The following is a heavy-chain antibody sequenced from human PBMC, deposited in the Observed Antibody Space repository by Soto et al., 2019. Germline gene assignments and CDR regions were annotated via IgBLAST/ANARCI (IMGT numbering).Heavy chain of an antibody. D-gene: IGHD2-15*01. CDR2: IYPGDSDT. V-gene: IGHV5-51*03. CDR1: GYSFTSYW. J-gene: IGHJ4*02. CDR3: ARRWYDGYTTVYFDY. Sequence: PGESLKISCKGSGYSFTSYWIGWVRQMPGKGLEWMGIIYPGDSDTRYSPSFQGQVTISADKSISTAYLQWSSLKASDTAMYYCARRWYDGYTTVYFDYWGQGTLVTVSS.